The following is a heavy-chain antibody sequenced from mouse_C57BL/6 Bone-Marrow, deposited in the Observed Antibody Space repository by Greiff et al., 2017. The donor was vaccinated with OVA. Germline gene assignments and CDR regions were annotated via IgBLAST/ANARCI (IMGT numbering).Heavy chain of an antibody. CDR1: GYAFSSYW. J-gene: IGHJ4*01. CDR3: ARRGYYAMDY. CDR2: IYPGDGDT. Sequence: QVQLQQSGAELVKPGASVKISCKASGYAFSSYWMNWVQQRPGKGLEWIGQIYPGDGDTNYNGKFKGKATLTADKSSSTAYMQLSSLTSEDSAVYFCARRGYYAMDYWGQGTSVTVSS. V-gene: IGHV1-80*01.